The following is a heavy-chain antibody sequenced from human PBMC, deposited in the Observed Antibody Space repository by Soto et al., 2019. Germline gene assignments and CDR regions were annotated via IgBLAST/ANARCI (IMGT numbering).Heavy chain of an antibody. CDR3: ARVGQDDYYGMDV. CDR1: GFIFSDYY. V-gene: IGHV3-11*01. Sequence: QVQLVESGGGLVKPGGSLTLSCVASGFIFSDYYMSWIRQAPGKGLEWVSYISSSTGTIYYADSVKGRFTISRDNAKDYRYLPQNSLRAEYTAVDDCARVGQDDYYGMDVWGQGTTVTVSS. J-gene: IGHJ6*02. CDR2: ISSSTGTI.